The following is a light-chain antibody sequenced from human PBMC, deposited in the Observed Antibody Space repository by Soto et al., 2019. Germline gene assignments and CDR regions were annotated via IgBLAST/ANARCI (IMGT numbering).Light chain of an antibody. Sequence: EIVLTQSPGTLSLSPGERATLSCRASQSVSSSYLAWYQQKPGQAPRLLIYGASNRATGFPDRFSGSGSGTDFTLTISSLEPEDFAVYYCQQYGSSPITFGQGTRLEIK. CDR3: QQYGSSPIT. CDR2: GAS. J-gene: IGKJ5*01. CDR1: QSVSSSY. V-gene: IGKV3-20*01.